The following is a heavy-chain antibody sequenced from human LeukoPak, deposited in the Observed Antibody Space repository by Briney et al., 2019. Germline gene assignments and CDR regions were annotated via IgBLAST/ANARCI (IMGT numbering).Heavy chain of an antibody. Sequence: SETLSLTCTVSGGSISSSSYYWGWIRQPPGKGLEWIGSIYYSGSTYYNPSLKSRVTISVDTSKNQFSLKLSSVTAADTAVYYCARPDYGDYLGDAFDIRGQGTMVTVSS. CDR1: GGSISSSSYY. CDR2: IYYSGST. V-gene: IGHV4-39*01. J-gene: IGHJ3*02. D-gene: IGHD4-17*01. CDR3: ARPDYGDYLGDAFDI.